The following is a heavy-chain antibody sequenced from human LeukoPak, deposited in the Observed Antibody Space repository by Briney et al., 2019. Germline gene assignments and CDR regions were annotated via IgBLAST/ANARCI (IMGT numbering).Heavy chain of an antibody. V-gene: IGHV1-69*05. CDR2: IIPIFGTA. D-gene: IGHD5-18*01. CDR3: ARDVSGYLKTGIHY. Sequence: SVKVSCKASGGTFSSYAISWVRQAPGQGLEWMGGIIPIFGTANYAQKFQGRVTITTDESTSTAYMELSSLRSEDTAVYYCARDVSGYLKTGIHYWGQGTLVTVSS. J-gene: IGHJ4*02. CDR1: GGTFSSYA.